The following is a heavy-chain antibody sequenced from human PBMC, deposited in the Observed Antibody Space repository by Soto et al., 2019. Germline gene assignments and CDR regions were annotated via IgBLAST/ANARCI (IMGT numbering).Heavy chain of an antibody. Sequence: GGSLRLSCAASGFTFSSYAMHWVRQAPGKGLEWVAVISYDGSNKYYADSVKGRFTISRDNSKNTLYLQMSSLRSEDTAVYYCARNLMDYDILTGYNMAYYFDYWGQGTLVTVSS. CDR3: ARNLMDYDILTGYNMAYYFDY. CDR1: GFTFSSYA. V-gene: IGHV3-30-3*01. J-gene: IGHJ4*02. D-gene: IGHD3-9*01. CDR2: ISYDGSNK.